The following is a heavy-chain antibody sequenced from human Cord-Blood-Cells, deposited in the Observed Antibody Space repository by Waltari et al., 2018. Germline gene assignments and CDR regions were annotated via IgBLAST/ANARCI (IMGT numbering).Heavy chain of an antibody. V-gene: IGHV3-72*01. CDR1: GFTFSAHY. J-gene: IGHJ3*02. CDR2: TRNKANSYTT. Sequence: EVQLVESGGGLVQPGGSLRLSCAASGFTFSAHYMDWVRQAPGKGLEWVGRTRNKANSYTTEYAASVKGRFTISRDDSKNSLYLQMNSLKTEDTAVYYCATLDIWGQGTMVTVSS. CDR3: ATLDI.